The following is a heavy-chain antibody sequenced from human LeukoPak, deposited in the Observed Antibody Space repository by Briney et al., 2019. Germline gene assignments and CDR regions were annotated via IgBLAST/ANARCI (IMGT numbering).Heavy chain of an antibody. CDR3: ARDLDNYDSSGYGSHAFDI. CDR2: INPNSGGT. CDR1: GYTFTAYY. Sequence: VASVKVSCKASGYTFTAYYMHWVRQAPGQGLEWMGWINPNSGGTNYAQKFQGRVTMTRDTSISTAYMELSRLSSDDTAVYYCARDLDNYDSSGYGSHAFDIWGQGTMVTVSS. J-gene: IGHJ3*02. V-gene: IGHV1-2*02. D-gene: IGHD3-22*01.